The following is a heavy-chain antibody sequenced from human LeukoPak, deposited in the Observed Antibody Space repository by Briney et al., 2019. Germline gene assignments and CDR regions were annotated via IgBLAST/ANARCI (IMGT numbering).Heavy chain of an antibody. Sequence: GGSLRLSCAASGFTFSSYSMNWVRQAPGKGLEWVSSISSSSSYIYYADSVKGRFTISRDNAKNSLYLQMNSLRAEDTAVYYCARDGGYYDSSVNDYWGQGTLVTVSS. CDR3: ARDGGYYDSSVNDY. D-gene: IGHD3-22*01. CDR2: ISSSSSYI. J-gene: IGHJ4*02. CDR1: GFTFSSYS. V-gene: IGHV3-21*01.